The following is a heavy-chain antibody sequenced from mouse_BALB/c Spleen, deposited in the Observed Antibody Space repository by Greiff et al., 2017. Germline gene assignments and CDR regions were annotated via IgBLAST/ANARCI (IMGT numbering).Heavy chain of an antibody. CDR1: GFTFTDYY. V-gene: IGHV7-3*02. CDR3: ARANGYFDY. Sequence: EVQRVESGGGLVQPGGSLRLSCATSGFTFTDYYMSWVRQPPGKALEWLGFIRNKANGYTTEYSASVKGRFTISRDKSQSILYLQMNTLRAEDSAAYYCARANGYFDYWGQGTTLTVSS. J-gene: IGHJ2*01. CDR2: IRNKANGYTT.